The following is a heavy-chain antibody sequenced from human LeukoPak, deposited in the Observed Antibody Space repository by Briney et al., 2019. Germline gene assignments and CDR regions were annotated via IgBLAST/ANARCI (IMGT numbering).Heavy chain of an antibody. D-gene: IGHD6-6*01. CDR1: GFTFSSYW. CDR2: IKQDGSEK. V-gene: IGHV3-7*01. J-gene: IGHJ4*02. CDR3: GRDLSYSSSSHFDY. Sequence: GGSLRLSCAASGFTFSSYWMSWVRQAPGKGLEWVANIKQDGSEKYYVDSVKGRFTISRDNSKNTLYLQMNSLRAEDTAVYYCGRDLSYSSSSHFDYWGQGTLVTVSS.